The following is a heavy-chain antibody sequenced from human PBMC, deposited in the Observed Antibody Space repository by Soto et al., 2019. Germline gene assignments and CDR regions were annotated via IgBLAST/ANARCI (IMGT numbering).Heavy chain of an antibody. J-gene: IGHJ4*02. V-gene: IGHV3-21*04. CDR3: ARGINRSGAY. D-gene: IGHD3-10*01. Sequence: PAGSLILSCAFSGFPFSDYYMVWVRQAPGKGLEWVSSISRSGANIHYADSVKGRFTISRDNARNSLYLQMNSLRAEDTARYFCARGINRSGAYWGQGTQVTVSS. CDR1: GFPFSDYY. CDR2: ISRSGANI.